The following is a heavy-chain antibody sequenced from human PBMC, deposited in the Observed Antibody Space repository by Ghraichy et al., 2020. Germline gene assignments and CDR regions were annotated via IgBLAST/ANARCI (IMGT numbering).Heavy chain of an antibody. J-gene: IGHJ3*02. CDR3: ARLDSSSWRGSQDAFDI. D-gene: IGHD6-13*01. V-gene: IGHV4-34*01. CDR1: GGSFSGHF. Sequence: SETLSLTCGVSGGSFSGHFWSWIRQPPGKGLEWIGETNDSGSTKYNSSLKSRVTMSIDTSKNQLSLKVTSVTAADTAVYYCARLDSSSWRGSQDAFDIWGQGTMVTVSS. CDR2: TNDSGST.